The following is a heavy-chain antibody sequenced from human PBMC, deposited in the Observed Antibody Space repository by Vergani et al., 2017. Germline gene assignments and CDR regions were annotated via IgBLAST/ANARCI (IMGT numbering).Heavy chain of an antibody. D-gene: IGHD3-22*01. CDR2: IHPAHTDT. CDR3: ARLYGRDSSGRKYFDY. V-gene: IGHV5-51*01. Sequence: EVQLVQSGAEVKKPGESLKISCQISGYSFTNYWIGWVRQLPGKGLEGMGIIHPAHTDTRYSPSFQGQVTISVDKSISTAYLQRSSLRASDSAMYYCARLYGRDSSGRKYFDYWGQGTLVTVSS. J-gene: IGHJ4*02. CDR1: GYSFTNYW.